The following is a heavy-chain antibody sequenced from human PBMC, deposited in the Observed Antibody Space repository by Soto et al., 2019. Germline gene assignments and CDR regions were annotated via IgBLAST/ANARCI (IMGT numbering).Heavy chain of an antibody. CDR2: VSFDGSNK. CDR3: ARLPGPLLAVLYIYPLDGREAMSDVDV. Sequence: QMQLVESGGGVVQPGGSLRLSCAASGFTFNYYPMHWVRQAPGKGLEWVAVVSFDGSNKYYADSVKGRFTISKDNSKNTLCLQMNSLRREDTAVYYCARLPGPLLAVLYIYPLDGREAMSDVDVWSQGTTVTVSS. D-gene: IGHD6-19*01. J-gene: IGHJ6*02. CDR1: GFTFNYYP. V-gene: IGHV3-30-3*01.